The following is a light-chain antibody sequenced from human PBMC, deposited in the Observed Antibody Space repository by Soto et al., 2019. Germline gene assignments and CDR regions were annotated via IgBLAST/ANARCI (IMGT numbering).Light chain of an antibody. CDR1: QSINRK. CDR3: QQYNSWPPIT. CDR2: GAS. J-gene: IGKJ5*01. V-gene: IGKV3-15*01. Sequence: ETVITQSPSALSVYQGERATLSCRASQSINRKLAWYQQKPGQSPRLLIFGASTRATGIPDRFSGGGSGTEFTLTISSLQSEDFVVYYCQQYNSWPPITFGQVTRLEIK.